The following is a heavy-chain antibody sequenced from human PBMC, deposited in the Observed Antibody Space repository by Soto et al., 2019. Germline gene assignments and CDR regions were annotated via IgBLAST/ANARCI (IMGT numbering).Heavy chain of an antibody. V-gene: IGHV3-23*01. CDR1: GFTFSTYA. Sequence: GGSLRLSCAASGFTFSTYAMTCVRQAPGKGLEWVSAISGGGDNTYYADSVKGRFTISRDNSRNTLYLQMNSLTAEDTAVYYCANGRATYGLLTHDYWGQGTLVTVSS. CDR2: ISGGGDNT. J-gene: IGHJ4*02. D-gene: IGHD3-10*01. CDR3: ANGRATYGLLTHDY.